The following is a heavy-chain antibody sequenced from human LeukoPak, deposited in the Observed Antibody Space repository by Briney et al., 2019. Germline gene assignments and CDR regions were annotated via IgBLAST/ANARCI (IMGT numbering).Heavy chain of an antibody. J-gene: IGHJ3*02. CDR2: IYSGGST. CDR3: TRASYSGTYLRGVDAFDI. D-gene: IGHD1-26*01. CDR1: GFTVSSNY. Sequence: GGSLRLSCAASGFTVSSNYMSWVRQAPGKGLEWVAIIYSGGSTFYADSVKGRFTISRDNSKNTLYLQMNSLKTEDTAVYYCTRASYSGTYLRGVDAFDIWGQGTMVTVSS. V-gene: IGHV3-53*01.